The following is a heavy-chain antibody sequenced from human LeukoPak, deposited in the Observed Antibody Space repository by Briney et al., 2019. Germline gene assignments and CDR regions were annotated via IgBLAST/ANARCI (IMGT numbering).Heavy chain of an antibody. CDR2: IWYDGSNK. J-gene: IGHJ6*02. CDR1: GFTFSSYG. CDR3: ARLMTRIYYYYGMDV. Sequence: GRSLRLSCAASGFTFSSYGMHWVRHAPGKGLEWVAVIWYDGSNKYYADSVKGRFTISRDNSKNTLNLQMNSLRAEDTAVYYCARLMTRIYYYYGMDVWGQGTTVTVSS. V-gene: IGHV3-33*01. D-gene: IGHD4-11*01.